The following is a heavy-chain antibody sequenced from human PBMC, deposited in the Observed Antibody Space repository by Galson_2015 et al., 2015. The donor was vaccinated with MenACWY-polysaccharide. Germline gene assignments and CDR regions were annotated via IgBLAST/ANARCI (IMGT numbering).Heavy chain of an antibody. V-gene: IGHV1-2*02. CDR2: INPGNGVT. CDR1: GYTFAVYY. CDR3: ARDRADSGWRIFDY. J-gene: IGHJ4*02. D-gene: IGHD6-19*01. Sequence: SVKVSCKASGYTFAVYYIHWLRQAPGQGPEWMGSINPGNGVTKYAQKFQGRVTMTRDTSIRTAYMEMNRLTFDDSAVFYCARDRADSGWRIFDYWGQGTPVTVSS.